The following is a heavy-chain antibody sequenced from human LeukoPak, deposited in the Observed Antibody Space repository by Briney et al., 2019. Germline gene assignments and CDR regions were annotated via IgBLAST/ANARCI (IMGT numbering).Heavy chain of an antibody. D-gene: IGHD5-18*01. V-gene: IGHV3-21*01. CDR1: GFTFSSYS. CDR2: ISSSSSYI. CDR3: ARDLRGYSYGYYFDY. J-gene: IGHJ4*02. Sequence: GGSLRLSCAASGFTFSSYSMNWVRQAPGKGLEWVSSISSSSSYIYYADSVKGRFTISRDNAKNSLYLQMNSLRAEDTAVYYRARDLRGYSYGYYFDYWGQGTLVTVSS.